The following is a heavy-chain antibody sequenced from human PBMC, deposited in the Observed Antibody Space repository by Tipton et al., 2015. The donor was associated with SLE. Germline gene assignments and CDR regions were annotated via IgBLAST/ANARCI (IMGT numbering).Heavy chain of an antibody. CDR2: IYYSGST. CDR1: GGSISSHY. D-gene: IGHD3-10*01. Sequence: TLSLTCTVSGGSISSHYWSWIRQPPGKGLEWIGYIYYSGSTYYNPSLKSRVTISVDTSKNQFSLKLSSVTAADTAVYYCARGRYGSGPFGGYWGQGTLVTVSS. CDR3: ARGRYGSGPFGGY. V-gene: IGHV4-59*11. J-gene: IGHJ4*02.